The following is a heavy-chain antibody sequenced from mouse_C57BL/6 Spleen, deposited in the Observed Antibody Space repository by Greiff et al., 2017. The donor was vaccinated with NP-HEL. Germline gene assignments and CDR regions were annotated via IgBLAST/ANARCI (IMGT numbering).Heavy chain of an antibody. V-gene: IGHV1-22*01. CDR2: INPNNGGT. Sequence: EVKLQESGPELVRPGASVKMSCKASGYTFTDYNMHWVKQSHGKSLEWIGYINPNNGGTSYNQKFKGKATLTVNKSSSTAYMELRSLTSEDSAVYYCAREYYGRAFAYWGQGTLVTVSA. CDR1: GYTFTDYN. J-gene: IGHJ3*01. D-gene: IGHD1-1*01. CDR3: AREYYGRAFAY.